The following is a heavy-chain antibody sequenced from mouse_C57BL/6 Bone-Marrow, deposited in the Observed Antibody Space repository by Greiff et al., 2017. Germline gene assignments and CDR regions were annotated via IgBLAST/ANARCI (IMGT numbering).Heavy chain of an antibody. CDR2: ISSGGSYT. CDR3: ARRGVVATDDAVDY. Sequence: EVKLVESGGDLVKPGGSLKLSCAASGFTFSSYGMSWVRQTPDKRLEWVATISSGGSYTYYPDSVKGRFTISRDNDKNTLYLQMSSLKSEDTARYYCARRGVVATDDAVDYWGQGTSVTVSS. D-gene: IGHD1-1*01. CDR1: GFTFSSYG. V-gene: IGHV5-6*02. J-gene: IGHJ4*01.